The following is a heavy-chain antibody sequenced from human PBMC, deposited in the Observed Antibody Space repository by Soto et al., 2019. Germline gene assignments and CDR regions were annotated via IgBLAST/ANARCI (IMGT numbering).Heavy chain of an antibody. CDR2: IYYSGST. Sequence: PSETLSLTCTFSGDSISSSTSYWGWIRQPPGKGLEWIGSIYYSGSTYYNPSLKSRVTMSVDTSKNQFSLELSSVTAADTALYYCARHVSYYYSMDVWGKGTTVTVSS. CDR1: GDSISSSTSY. J-gene: IGHJ6*03. CDR3: ARHVSYYYSMDV. V-gene: IGHV4-39*01.